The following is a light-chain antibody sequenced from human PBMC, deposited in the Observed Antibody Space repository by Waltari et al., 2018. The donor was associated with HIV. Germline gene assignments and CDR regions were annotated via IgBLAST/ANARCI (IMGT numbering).Light chain of an antibody. CDR1: QRVFSPSNGRNY. J-gene: IGKJ1*01. CDR2: SAS. Sequence: IVMTQSPGSLAVSLGDRATINCKSSQRVFSPSNGRNYLAWYQQKAGQPPRLLISSASTRESGVPDRFSGSGYGADFTLTISSLQAEDVAVYFCQQFYSSWTFGQGTKVEMK. CDR3: QQFYSSWT. V-gene: IGKV4-1*01.